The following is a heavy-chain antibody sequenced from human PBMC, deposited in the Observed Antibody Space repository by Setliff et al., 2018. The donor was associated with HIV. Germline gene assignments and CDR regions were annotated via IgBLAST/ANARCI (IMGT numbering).Heavy chain of an antibody. CDR1: SASISSHYSSHY. V-gene: IGHV4-61*05. CDR3: ARSGGSGNYGGWFDP. CDR2: IYSSGTT. D-gene: IGHD3-10*01. J-gene: IGHJ5*02. Sequence: SETLSLTCTVSSASISSHYSSHYWTWIRQSPGKGLEWIGRIYSSGTTNYNPSLKRRVTISLDTSENQFSLKLNSVTAADTAVYYCARSGGSGNYGGWFDPWGQGTRVTV.